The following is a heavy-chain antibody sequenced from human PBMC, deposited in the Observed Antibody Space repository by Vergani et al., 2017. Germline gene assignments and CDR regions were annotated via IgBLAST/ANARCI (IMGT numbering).Heavy chain of an antibody. CDR2: ISGSGGST. J-gene: IGHJ5*02. D-gene: IGHD2-2*01. V-gene: IGHV3-23*01. CDR1: GFTFSSYA. CDR3: AKLYCSSTSCYPHNWFDP. Sequence: EVQLLESRGGLVQPGGSLRLSCAASGFTFSSYAMSWVRQAPGKGLEWVSAISGSGGSTYYADSVKGRFTISRDNSKNTLYLQMNSLRAEDTAVYYCAKLYCSSTSCYPHNWFDPWGQGTLVTVSS.